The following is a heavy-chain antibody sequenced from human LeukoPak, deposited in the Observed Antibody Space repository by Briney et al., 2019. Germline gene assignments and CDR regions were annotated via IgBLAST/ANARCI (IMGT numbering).Heavy chain of an antibody. CDR2: INKDGSEK. D-gene: IGHD4/OR15-4a*01. J-gene: IGHJ4*02. V-gene: IGHV3-7*04. Sequence: GGSLILSCAAAGFTFSNHWMSWVREAPEKRQSGVAIINKDGSEKCYVDSVKGRFTISRDNAKNSLYLQMNSLRAEDTAVYYCARDIYGGNDYWGQGTLVTVSS. CDR1: GFTFSNHW. CDR3: ARDIYGGNDY.